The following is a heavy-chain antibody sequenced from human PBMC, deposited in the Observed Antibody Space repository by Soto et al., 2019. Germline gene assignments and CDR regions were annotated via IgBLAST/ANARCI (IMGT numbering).Heavy chain of an antibody. D-gene: IGHD3-3*01. V-gene: IGHV4-59*01. CDR2: IYYSGST. CDR1: GGSISSYY. J-gene: IGHJ3*02. Sequence: SETLSLTCTVSGGSISSYYWSWIRQPPGKGLEWIGYIYYSGSTNYNPSLKSRVTISVDTSKNQFSLKLSSVTAADTAVYYCARRYGVYRAFDIWGQGTMVTVSS. CDR3: ARRYGVYRAFDI.